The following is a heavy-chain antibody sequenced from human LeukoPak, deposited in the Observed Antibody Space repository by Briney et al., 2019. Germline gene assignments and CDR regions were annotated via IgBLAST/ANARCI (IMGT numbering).Heavy chain of an antibody. V-gene: IGHV1-69*13. D-gene: IGHD3-22*01. J-gene: IGHJ4*02. CDR3: ARPAGYYYDSSGYYYYY. CDR2: IIPIFGTA. Sequence: SVKVSCKASGGTFSSYAISWVRQAPGQGLEWMGGIIPIFGTANYAQKFQGRVTITADESTSTAYMELSSLRSEDTAMYYCARPAGYYYDSSGYYYYYWGQGTLATVSS. CDR1: GGTFSSYA.